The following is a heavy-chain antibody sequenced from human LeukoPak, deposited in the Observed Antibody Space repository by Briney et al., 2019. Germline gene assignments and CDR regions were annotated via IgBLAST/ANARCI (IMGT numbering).Heavy chain of an antibody. Sequence: SVKVSFKSSGGTFSSYAISSVRQAPGQGLEWMGRIIPIFGTAKYAQKFQGRVTITTEESTSTAYMGLSSLRSDGTAVYYCAREDRSGWHFDYWGQGAMASVSS. J-gene: IGHJ4*02. CDR3: AREDRSGWHFDY. CDR1: GGTFSSYA. D-gene: IGHD6-19*01. V-gene: IGHV1-69*05. CDR2: IIPIFGTA.